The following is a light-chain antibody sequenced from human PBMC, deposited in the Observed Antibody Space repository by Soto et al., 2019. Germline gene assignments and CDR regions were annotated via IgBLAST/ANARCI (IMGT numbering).Light chain of an antibody. Sequence: QSVLTQPASVSGSPGQSITISCTGTSSDVGSYNLVSWYQQHPGKAPKLMISEVSKRPSGVSNRFSGSKSGNTASLTISGLQAEDEADYYCCSYAGSSTVIFGRGTKLTVL. CDR3: CSYAGSSTVI. V-gene: IGLV2-23*02. CDR1: SSDVGSYNL. J-gene: IGLJ2*01. CDR2: EVS.